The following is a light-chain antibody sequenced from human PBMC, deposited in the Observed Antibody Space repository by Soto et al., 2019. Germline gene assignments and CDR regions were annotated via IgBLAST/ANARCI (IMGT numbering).Light chain of an antibody. J-gene: IGKJ1*01. CDR1: QSVSSN. V-gene: IGKV3-15*01. CDR2: GAS. Sequence: EIVMTQSPATLSVSPGERATLSCRASQSVSSNLAWYQQKPGQAPRLLIYGASTRATGIPARLSGSGSGTEFTPTISSLQSEDFAVYYCQQYNNWPPVFGQGTKVEIK. CDR3: QQYNNWPPV.